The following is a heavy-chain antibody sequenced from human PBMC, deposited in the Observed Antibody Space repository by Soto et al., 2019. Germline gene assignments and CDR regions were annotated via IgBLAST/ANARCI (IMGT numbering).Heavy chain of an antibody. CDR1: GGSFSGYY. Sequence: SETLSLTCAVYGGSFSGYYWSWIRQPPGKGLEWIGEINHSGSTNYNPSLKSRVTISVDTSKNQFSLKLSSVTAADTAVYYCARRILYYDFWSGYHFDYWGQGTLVTVS. D-gene: IGHD3-3*01. CDR3: ARRILYYDFWSGYHFDY. V-gene: IGHV4-34*01. CDR2: INHSGST. J-gene: IGHJ4*02.